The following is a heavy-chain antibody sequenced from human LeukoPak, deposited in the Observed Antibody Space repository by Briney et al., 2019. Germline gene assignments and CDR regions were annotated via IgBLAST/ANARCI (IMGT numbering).Heavy chain of an antibody. CDR1: GFIFNNYG. V-gene: IGHV3-23*01. J-gene: IGHJ5*02. D-gene: IGHD3-22*01. CDR3: AKGSSGYFVDL. Sequence: GGSLRLSCAASGFIFNNYGLIWVRQAPGKGLEWVSAISNDGGGTNYAGFVKGRFTISRDNSKNTLFLQMNSLRAEDTALYYCAKGSSGYFVDLWGQGTLVTVSS. CDR2: ISNDGGGT.